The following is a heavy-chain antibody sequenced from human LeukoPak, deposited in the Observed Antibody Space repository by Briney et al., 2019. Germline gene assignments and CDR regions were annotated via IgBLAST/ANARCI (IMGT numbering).Heavy chain of an antibody. CDR1: GFTFSTSA. Sequence: GGSLRLSCAASGFTFSTSAMNWVRQAPGKGLEWVSSIDQGATHIYYADSVKGRFTISRDNSKNTLYLQMNSLRAGDTAVYYCAKQIHGAGSPFDYWGQGTLVTVSS. D-gene: IGHD3-10*01. CDR2: IDQGATHI. CDR3: AKQIHGAGSPFDY. J-gene: IGHJ4*02. V-gene: IGHV3-23*05.